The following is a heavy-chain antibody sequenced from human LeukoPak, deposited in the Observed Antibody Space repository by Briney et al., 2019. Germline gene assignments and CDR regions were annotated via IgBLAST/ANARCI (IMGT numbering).Heavy chain of an antibody. CDR2: IYTSGST. J-gene: IGHJ4*02. D-gene: IGHD3-22*01. CDR3: ARSVYYCDSSGYYGFDY. V-gene: IGHV4-4*09. CDR1: GGSLSSYY. Sequence: SETLSDTCTVSGGSLSSYYWSWIRQPPGKGLAGIGYIYTSGSTNYNPSLKSQVTISVDTSKNQFSLKLSSVTAADTAVYYCARSVYYCDSSGYYGFDYWGQGTLVTVSS.